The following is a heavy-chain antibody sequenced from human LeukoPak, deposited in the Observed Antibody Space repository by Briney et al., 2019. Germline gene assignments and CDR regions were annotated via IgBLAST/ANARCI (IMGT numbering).Heavy chain of an antibody. CDR2: ISSSSDYI. D-gene: IGHD1-26*01. CDR1: GFTFSSYN. J-gene: IGHJ4*02. V-gene: IGHV3-21*01. CDR3: ARDRSTIVRSFDY. Sequence: GGSLRLSCAASGFTFSSYNMNWVRQAPGKGLEWVSSISSSSDYIYYADSVKGRFTISRDNAKNSLYLQMNSLRAEDTAVYYCARDRSTIVRSFDYWGQGTLVTVSS.